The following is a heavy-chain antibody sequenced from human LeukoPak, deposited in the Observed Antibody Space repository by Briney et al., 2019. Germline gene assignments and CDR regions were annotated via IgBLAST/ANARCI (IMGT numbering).Heavy chain of an antibody. CDR1: GFTFSSYG. Sequence: GGSLRLSCAAYGFTFSSYGMSWVRQAPGKGLEWVSAISGSGGSTYYADSVKGRFTISRDNSKNTLYLQMNSLRAEDTAVYYCAKGSPVSIMITFGGVIVGRHFDYWGQGTLVTVSS. D-gene: IGHD3-16*02. CDR3: AKGSPVSIMITFGGVIVGRHFDY. V-gene: IGHV3-23*01. J-gene: IGHJ4*02. CDR2: ISGSGGST.